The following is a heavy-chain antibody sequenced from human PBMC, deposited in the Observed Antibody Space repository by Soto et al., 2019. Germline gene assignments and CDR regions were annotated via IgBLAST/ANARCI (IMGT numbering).Heavy chain of an antibody. Sequence: QVQLVESGGGVVQPGRSLRLSSAASGFTFSSYGMHWVRQAPGKGLEWVAVISYDGSNKYYADSVKGRFTISRDNSKSTMYLKMNRLRAEDTAVDYCAKDQSVATIKGNGMDVWGQGTTVTVSS. CDR2: ISYDGSNK. D-gene: IGHD5-12*01. CDR3: AKDQSVATIKGNGMDV. CDR1: GFTFSSYG. V-gene: IGHV3-30*18. J-gene: IGHJ6*02.